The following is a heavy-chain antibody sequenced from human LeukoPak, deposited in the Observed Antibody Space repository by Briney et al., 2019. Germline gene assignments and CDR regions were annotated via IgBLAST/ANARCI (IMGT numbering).Heavy chain of an antibody. CDR2: INHSGST. CDR3: ARGWLQSGFDY. Sequence: SETLSLTCVVYGGSFSDYWSWIRQPPGKGLEWIGEINHSGSTNYNPSLKSRVTISVDTSKNQFSLKLSSVTPEDTAVYYCARGWLQSGFDYWGQGTLVTVSS. D-gene: IGHD5-24*01. J-gene: IGHJ4*02. CDR1: GGSFSDY. V-gene: IGHV4-34*01.